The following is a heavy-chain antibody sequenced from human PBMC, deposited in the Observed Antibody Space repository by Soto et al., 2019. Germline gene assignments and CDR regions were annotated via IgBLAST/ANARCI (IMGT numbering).Heavy chain of an antibody. V-gene: IGHV3-66*01. J-gene: IGHJ5*02. Sequence: PGGSLRLSCAVSGFTVTSKYMSWVRQAPGKGLEWVALIQNGGSTFYADSVKGRFTISRDNSKNTLYLQMTSLRAEDTAVYYCARDYKQQQLVLIYWFDPWGEGTLVTVSS. CDR3: ARDYKQQQLVLIYWFDP. CDR2: IQNGGST. D-gene: IGHD6-13*01. CDR1: GFTVTSKY.